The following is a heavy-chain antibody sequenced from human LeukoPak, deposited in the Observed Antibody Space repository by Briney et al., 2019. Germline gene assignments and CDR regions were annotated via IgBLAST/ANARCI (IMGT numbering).Heavy chain of an antibody. CDR3: ARGPTVTNPFDY. D-gene: IGHD4-17*01. J-gene: IGHJ4*02. CDR1: GGSISSYC. V-gene: IGHV4-4*07. Sequence: SETLSLTCTVSGGSISSYCWNWIRQPAGKGLEWIGRISPSGSADYNPSLKSRVTMSVDTSKNLFSLKLSSVTAADTAIYYCARGPTVTNPFDYWGQGTLVTVSS. CDR2: ISPSGSA.